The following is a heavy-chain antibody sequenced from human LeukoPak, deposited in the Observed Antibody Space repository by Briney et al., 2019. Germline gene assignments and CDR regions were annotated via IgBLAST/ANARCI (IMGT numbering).Heavy chain of an antibody. D-gene: IGHD3-10*01. CDR1: GFTLSSYA. CDR3: AGDNRRFGELKDY. Sequence: PGGSLRLSCAASGFTLSSYAMSWVRQAPGKGLQWVSGISSSGGSTYYVDSVKGRFTISTDNAKNSLYLQMNSLRAEGTAVYYCAGDNRRFGELKDYWGQGTLVTVSS. CDR2: ISSSGGST. J-gene: IGHJ4*02. V-gene: IGHV3-23*01.